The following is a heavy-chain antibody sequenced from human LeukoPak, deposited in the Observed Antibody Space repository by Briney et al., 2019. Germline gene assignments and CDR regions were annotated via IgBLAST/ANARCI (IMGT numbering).Heavy chain of an antibody. D-gene: IGHD3-22*01. CDR1: GGSISSYF. Sequence: SETLSLTCTVSGGSISSYFWSWIRQPPGKGLEWIGYIHYSGSTNYNPSLKSRVTISVDTSKNQFSLKLSSVTAADTAVYYCARDPGYYGSSGYYLDAFDIWGQGTMLTVSS. CDR3: ARDPGYYGSSGYYLDAFDI. J-gene: IGHJ3*02. CDR2: IHYSGST. V-gene: IGHV4-59*01.